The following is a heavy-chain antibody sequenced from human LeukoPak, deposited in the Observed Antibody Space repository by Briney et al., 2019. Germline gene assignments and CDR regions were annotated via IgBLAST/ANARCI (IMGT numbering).Heavy chain of an antibody. D-gene: IGHD6-13*01. CDR2: IYYSGST. Sequence: SETLSLTCTVSGGSISSYHWNWIRQSPESGLEWIGYIYYSGSTNYNPSLKSRVTMSVDTSKNQFSLKLSSVTAADTAVYYCARHANGYSSSWHDYWGQGTLVTVS. CDR1: GGSISSYH. J-gene: IGHJ4*02. CDR3: ARHANGYSSSWHDY. V-gene: IGHV4-59*08.